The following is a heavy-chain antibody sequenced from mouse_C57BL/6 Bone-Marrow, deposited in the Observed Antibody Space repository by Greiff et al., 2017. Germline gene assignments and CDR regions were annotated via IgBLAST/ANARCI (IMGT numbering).Heavy chain of an antibody. J-gene: IGHJ3*01. CDR3: AKGGLPWFDY. CDR1: GFTFSDYG. Sequence: EVQLLESGGGLVKPGGSLKLSCAASGFTFSDYGMHWVRQAPEKGLEWVAYISSGSSTIYYADTVKGRFTISRDNAKNTLFLQMTSLTAEDTAMYYCAKGGLPWFDYWGQGTLVTVSA. D-gene: IGHD2-4*01. V-gene: IGHV5-17*01. CDR2: ISSGSSTI.